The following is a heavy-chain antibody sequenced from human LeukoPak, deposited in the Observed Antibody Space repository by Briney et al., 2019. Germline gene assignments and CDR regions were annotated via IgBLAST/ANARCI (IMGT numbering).Heavy chain of an antibody. J-gene: IGHJ4*02. CDR3: ATSTYCSGGSCYSRTFQY. Sequence: GGSLRLSCAASGFTFSSYRMNWVRQAPGKGLVWVSRINSDGSSTNYADSVKGRFTISRDNAKNTLYLQMNGLRAEDTAVYYCATSTYCSGGSCYSRTFQYWGQGTLVTVSS. V-gene: IGHV3-74*01. CDR2: INSDGSST. D-gene: IGHD2-15*01. CDR1: GFTFSSYR.